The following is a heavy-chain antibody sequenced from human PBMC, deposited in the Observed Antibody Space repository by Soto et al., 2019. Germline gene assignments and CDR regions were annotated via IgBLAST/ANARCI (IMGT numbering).Heavy chain of an antibody. CDR1: GFTVSSNY. CDR2: IYSGGST. Sequence: GGSLRLSCAASGFTVSSNYMSWVRQAPGKGLEWVSVIYSGGSTYYADSVKGRFTISRDNSKNTLYLQMNSLRAEDTAVYYCARDNQDYGDYVAAFDIWGQGTMVTVSS. J-gene: IGHJ3*02. D-gene: IGHD4-17*01. V-gene: IGHV3-66*01. CDR3: ARDNQDYGDYVAAFDI.